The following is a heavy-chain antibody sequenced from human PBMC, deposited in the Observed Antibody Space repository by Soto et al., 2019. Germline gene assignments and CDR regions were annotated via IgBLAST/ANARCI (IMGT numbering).Heavy chain of an antibody. CDR1: GGSISSYY. V-gene: IGHV4-59*01. Sequence: SETLSLTCTVSGGSISSYYWSWIRQPPGKGLEWIGYIYYSGSTNYNPSLKSRVTISVDTSKNQFSLKLSSVTAADTAVYYCARVVRGSSGYYYFDYWGQGTLVTASS. CDR2: IYYSGST. CDR3: ARVVRGSSGYYYFDY. J-gene: IGHJ4*02. D-gene: IGHD3-22*01.